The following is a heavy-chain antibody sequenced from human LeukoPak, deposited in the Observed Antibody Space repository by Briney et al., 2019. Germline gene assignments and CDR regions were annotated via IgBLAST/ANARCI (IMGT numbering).Heavy chain of an antibody. D-gene: IGHD3-22*01. J-gene: IGHJ4*02. CDR3: AKGVYDSSGYYSDY. Sequence: GGSLRLSCAASGFTFSSYAMSWVRQAPGKGLEWVSAISGSGGSTYYADSVKGRFTISRDNSKNTLYLQMNSLRAEDTVVYYCAKGVYDSSGYYSDYWGQGTLVTVSS. CDR2: ISGSGGST. CDR1: GFTFSSYA. V-gene: IGHV3-23*01.